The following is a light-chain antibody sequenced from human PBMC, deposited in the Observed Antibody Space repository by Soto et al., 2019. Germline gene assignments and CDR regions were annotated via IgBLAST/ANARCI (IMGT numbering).Light chain of an antibody. CDR3: QSYDSSLSGWV. Sequence: QSVQTQPPSASRAPGQRVTISCTGSSSNIGAGYDVHWYQQLPGTAPKLLIYGNSNRPSGVPDRFSGSKSGTSASLAITGLQAEDEAYYYCQSYDSSLSGWVFGGGTKLTLL. J-gene: IGLJ3*02. V-gene: IGLV1-40*01. CDR2: GNS. CDR1: SSNIGAGYD.